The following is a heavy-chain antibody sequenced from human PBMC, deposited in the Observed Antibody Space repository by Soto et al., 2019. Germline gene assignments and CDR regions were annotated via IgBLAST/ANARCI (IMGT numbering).Heavy chain of an antibody. D-gene: IGHD3-22*01. J-gene: IGHJ4*02. CDR3: ARDDSSSRIDY. CDR1: GFTFSDYY. CDR2: ISSSSSYT. Sequence: VGSLRLSCAASGFTFSDYYMSWIRQAPGKGLEWVSYISSSSSYTNYADSVKGRFAISRDNAKNSLYLQMNSLRAEDTAVYYCARDDSSSRIDYWGQGTLVTVSS. V-gene: IGHV3-11*06.